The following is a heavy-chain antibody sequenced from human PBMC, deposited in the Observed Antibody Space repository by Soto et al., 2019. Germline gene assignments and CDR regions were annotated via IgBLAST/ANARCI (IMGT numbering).Heavy chain of an antibody. V-gene: IGHV1-69*13. CDR3: ARDRGPSSGYYPYWFDP. D-gene: IGHD3-22*01. J-gene: IGHJ5*02. CDR2: IIPIFGTT. Sequence: SVKVSCKASGGTFSSYAISWVRQAPGQGLEWMGGIIPIFGTTNYAQRFQGRVTISADESTSTAYMELSSLRSEDTAVYYCARDRGPSSGYYPYWFDPWGQGTLATVSS. CDR1: GGTFSSYA.